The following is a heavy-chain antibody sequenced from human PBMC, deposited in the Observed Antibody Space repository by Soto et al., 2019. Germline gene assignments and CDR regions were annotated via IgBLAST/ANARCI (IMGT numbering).Heavy chain of an antibody. Sequence: SETLSLTCTVSGGSISSGGYYWSWIRQHPGKGLEWIGYIYYSGSTYYNPSLKSRVTISVDTSKNQFSLKLSSVTAADTAVYYCAREGRKGPRDAFDIWGQGTMVTVSS. V-gene: IGHV4-31*03. CDR3: AREGRKGPRDAFDI. J-gene: IGHJ3*02. CDR2: IYYSGST. CDR1: GGSISSGGYY. D-gene: IGHD2-15*01.